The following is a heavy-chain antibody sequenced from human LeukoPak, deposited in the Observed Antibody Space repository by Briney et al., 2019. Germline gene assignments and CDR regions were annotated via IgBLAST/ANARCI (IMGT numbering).Heavy chain of an antibody. CDR1: GFTFSSYD. Sequence: GGSLRLSCAASGFTFSSYDMSWVRQAPGKGLEWVSAISGSGGSTYYANSVKGRFTISRDNSKNTLYLQMNSLRAEDTAVYYCAKVRDYYYGMDVWGQGTTVTVSS. CDR2: ISGSGGST. CDR3: AKVRDYYYGMDV. V-gene: IGHV3-23*01. J-gene: IGHJ6*02.